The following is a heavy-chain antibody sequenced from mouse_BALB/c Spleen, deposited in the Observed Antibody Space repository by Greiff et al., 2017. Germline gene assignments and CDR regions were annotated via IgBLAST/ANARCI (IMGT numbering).Heavy chain of an antibody. CDR2: IRSKSNNYAT. CDR3: VRRGFAY. V-gene: IGHV10-1*02. Sequence: VQLKQSGGGLVQPKGSLKLSCAASGFTFNTYAMHWVRQAPGKGLEWVARIRSKSNNYATYYADSVKDRFTISRDDSQSMLYLQMNNLKTEDTAMYYCVRRGFAYWGQGTLVTVSA. CDR1: GFTFNTYA. J-gene: IGHJ3*01.